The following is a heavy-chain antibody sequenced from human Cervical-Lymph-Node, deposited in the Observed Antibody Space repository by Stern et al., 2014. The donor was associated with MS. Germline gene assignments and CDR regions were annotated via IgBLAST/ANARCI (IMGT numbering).Heavy chain of an antibody. CDR1: GYTFTNFA. Sequence: QVQLVQSGAEVKKPGASVKVSCKASGYTFTNFAIHWVRQAPGQGLEWMGWINVGTGKTRYSEKFQGRVTITRDTSATTAYMDLSSLRSEDTALYYCARDGYSSNWSYTLWYFDLWGRGTLVTVS. CDR3: ARDGYSSNWSYTLWYFDL. D-gene: IGHD6-13*01. V-gene: IGHV1-3*01. CDR2: INVGTGKT. J-gene: IGHJ2*01.